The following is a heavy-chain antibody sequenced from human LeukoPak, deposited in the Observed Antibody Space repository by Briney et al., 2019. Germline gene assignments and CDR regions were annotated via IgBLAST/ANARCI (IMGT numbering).Heavy chain of an antibody. D-gene: IGHD6-13*01. CDR2: IYTSGST. V-gene: IGHV4-4*07. Sequence: SETLSLTCTVSGGSISSYYWSWIRQPAGKGLEWIGRIYTSGSTNYNPSLKSRVTISVDTSKNQFSLKLSSVTAADTAVYYCARETIAAAGPYFDYWGQGTLVTVSS. CDR1: GGSISSYY. CDR3: ARETIAAAGPYFDY. J-gene: IGHJ4*02.